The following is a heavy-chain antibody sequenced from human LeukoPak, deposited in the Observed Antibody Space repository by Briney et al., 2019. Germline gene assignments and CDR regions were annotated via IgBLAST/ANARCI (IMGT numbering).Heavy chain of an antibody. CDR3: AAQVQVGI. Sequence: GGSLGLSCAASGFTFSSYGIHWVRQAPGKGLEWVAFIPYDLNNKYYADSVKGRFTISRDNSKNTLYLQMNNLRAEDTAVYYCAAQVQVGIWGQGTVVTVSS. CDR1: GFTFSSYG. CDR2: IPYDLNNK. V-gene: IGHV3-30*02. D-gene: IGHD3-10*01. J-gene: IGHJ3*02.